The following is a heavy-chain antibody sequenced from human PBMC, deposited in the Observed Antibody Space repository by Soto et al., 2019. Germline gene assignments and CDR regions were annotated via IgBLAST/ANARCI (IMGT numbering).Heavy chain of an antibody. V-gene: IGHV3-30*18. D-gene: IGHD3-10*01. Sequence: QVQLVESGGGVVQPGRSLRLSCAASGFTFSRYGMHWVRQAPGKGLEWVALISSDGSNKYYADSVKGRFTISRDNSKNTLYLQMNTLKADDTAVYYCAKVRADYYYGSGPFDYWGQGTLVTVSS. J-gene: IGHJ4*02. CDR3: AKVRADYYYGSGPFDY. CDR2: ISSDGSNK. CDR1: GFTFSRYG.